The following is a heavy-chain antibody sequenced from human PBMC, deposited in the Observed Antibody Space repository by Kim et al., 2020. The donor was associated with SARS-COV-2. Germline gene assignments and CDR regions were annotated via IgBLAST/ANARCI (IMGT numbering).Heavy chain of an antibody. CDR2: ISWNSGSI. D-gene: IGHD3-9*01. CDR3: AKDMGVLRYFDWLSRGYYGMDV. CDR1: GFTFDDYA. V-gene: IGHV3-9*01. J-gene: IGHJ6*02. Sequence: GGSLRLSCAASGFTFDDYAMHWVRQAPGKGLEWVSGISWNSGSIGYADSVKGRFTISRDNAKNSLYLQMNSLRAEDTALYYCAKDMGVLRYFDWLSRGYYGMDVWGQGTTVTVSS.